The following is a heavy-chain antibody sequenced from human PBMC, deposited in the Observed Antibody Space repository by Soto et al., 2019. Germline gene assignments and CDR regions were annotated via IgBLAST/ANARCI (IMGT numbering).Heavy chain of an antibody. V-gene: IGHV4-39*01. Sequence: QVQLQESGPGLVKPSEILSLTCTVSGDSISSDGYYWGWFRQPPGKGLEWIGSIYYSGSTYYNPSLKSRVTISRDTSKNQFSLKVSSVTATDAGVYYCARPPTHNKYGESFYGLDVWGQGTTVTVSS. D-gene: IGHD3-10*01. CDR1: GDSISSDGYY. CDR3: ARPPTHNKYGESFYGLDV. CDR2: IYYSGST. J-gene: IGHJ6*02.